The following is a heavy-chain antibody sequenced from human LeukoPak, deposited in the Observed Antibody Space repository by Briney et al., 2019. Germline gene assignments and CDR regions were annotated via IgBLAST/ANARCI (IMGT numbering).Heavy chain of an antibody. J-gene: IGHJ4*02. CDR1: GFTFSSYS. CDR2: IKQDGSEK. D-gene: IGHD1-26*01. CDR3: ARDISGSYWSPY. Sequence: PGGSLRLSCAASGFTFSSYSMSWVRQAPGKGLEWVANIKQDGSEKYYVDSVKGRFTISRDNAKNSLYLQMNSLRAEDTAVYYCARDISGSYWSPYWGQGTLVTVSS. V-gene: IGHV3-7*01.